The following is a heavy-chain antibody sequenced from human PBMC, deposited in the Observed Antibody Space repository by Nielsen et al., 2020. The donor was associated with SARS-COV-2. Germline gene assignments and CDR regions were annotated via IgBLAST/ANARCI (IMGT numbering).Heavy chain of an antibody. CDR3: AKDEVTLVVVGPDH. CDR2: IRADQRT. V-gene: IGHV3-23*01. D-gene: IGHD3-22*01. Sequence: GESLKISCAASGFSFSNFAMSWVRQAPGKGLEWVSGIRADQRTYYADSVKGRFTVSRDNSQNTLYLQMNNLRAEDTAIYYCAKDEVTLVVVGPDHWGPGTLVTVSS. J-gene: IGHJ4*02. CDR1: GFSFSNFA.